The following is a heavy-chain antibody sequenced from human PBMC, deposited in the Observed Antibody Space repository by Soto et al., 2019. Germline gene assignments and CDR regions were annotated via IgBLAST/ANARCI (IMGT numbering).Heavy chain of an antibody. J-gene: IGHJ4*02. D-gene: IGHD3-10*01. CDR1: GGSISSSNW. CDR3: ARRWGEGRVDY. Sequence: QVQLQESGPGLVKPSGTLSLTCAVSGGSISSSNWWSWVRQPPGKGLQWIGEIYHSGSTNYIPSLKXRFTLSXXKSRNQFSLTLSSVTAADTAVYYCARRWGEGRVDYWGQGTLVTVSS. CDR2: IYHSGST. V-gene: IGHV4-4*02.